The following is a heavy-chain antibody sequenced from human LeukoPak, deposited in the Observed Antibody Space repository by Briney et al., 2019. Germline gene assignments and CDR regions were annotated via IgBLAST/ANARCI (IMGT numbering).Heavy chain of an antibody. J-gene: IGHJ6*03. Sequence: SETLSLTCAVSGYSISSGYYWGGIRQPPGQGLEWIGSISHSASTYYNPSLKSRLTISVDTSKNQFSLKLNSVTAADTSLYYCARHVVPAAQSSYMDVWGKGTTVTVSS. CDR1: GYSISSGYY. D-gene: IGHD2-2*01. CDR3: ARHVVPAAQSSYMDV. CDR2: ISHSAST. V-gene: IGHV4-38-2*01.